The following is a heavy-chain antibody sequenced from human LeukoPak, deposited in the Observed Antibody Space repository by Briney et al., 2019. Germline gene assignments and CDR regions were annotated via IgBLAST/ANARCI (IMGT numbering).Heavy chain of an antibody. D-gene: IGHD5-24*01. Sequence: GASVKVSCKASGYTFTSFGINWVRQAPGQGLEGMGWISAYNGNINYAQMLQGRVTMTTDTSTSTAYMDLRSLRSDDTAVYYCARGPPHRDYYYYYLDVWGTGTTVTVSS. V-gene: IGHV1-18*01. J-gene: IGHJ6*03. CDR3: ARGPPHRDYYYYYLDV. CDR1: GYTFTSFG. CDR2: ISAYNGNI.